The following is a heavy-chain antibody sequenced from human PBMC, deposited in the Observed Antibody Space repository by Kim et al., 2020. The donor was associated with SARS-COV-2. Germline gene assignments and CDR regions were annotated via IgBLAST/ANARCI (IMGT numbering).Heavy chain of an antibody. V-gene: IGHV4-39*01. D-gene: IGHD3-10*01. CDR3: ARAADYDGSGSYRTFDY. J-gene: IGHJ4*02. Sequence: KGRVAMSVDTSKNQFSLKLSAVTAADTAVYYCARAADYDGSGSYRTFDYWGQGTLVTVSS.